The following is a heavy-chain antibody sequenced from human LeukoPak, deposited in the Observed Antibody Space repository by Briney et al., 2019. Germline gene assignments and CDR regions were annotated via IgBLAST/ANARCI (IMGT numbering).Heavy chain of an antibody. J-gene: IGHJ5*01. D-gene: IGHD2-21*01. CDR2: ISGTGGAT. CDR3: VKDPRDTYGTNWFVS. Sequence: TGRSLRLSCVASGFSFGNYAMSWVRQAPGKGLQWVSEISGTGGATWYAGFARDRFTISRDNSKNTLYLQMSGLRVEDTAMYYCVKDPRDTYGTNWFVSWGQGTLLIVPS. V-gene: IGHV3-23*01. CDR1: GFSFGNYA.